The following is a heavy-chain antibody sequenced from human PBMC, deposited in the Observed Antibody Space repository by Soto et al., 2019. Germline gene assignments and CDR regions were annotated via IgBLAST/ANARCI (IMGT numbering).Heavy chain of an antibody. CDR1: GYTFTSYY. CDR3: ARGLEWLLPHDAFDI. Sequence: ASVKVSCKASGYTFTSYYMHWVRQAPGQGLEWMGIVNPSGGSTSYAQKFQGRVTMTRDTSTSTVYMELSSLRSEDTAVYYCARGLEWLLPHDAFDIWGQGTMVTVSS. D-gene: IGHD3-22*01. CDR2: VNPSGGST. J-gene: IGHJ3*02. V-gene: IGHV1-46*01.